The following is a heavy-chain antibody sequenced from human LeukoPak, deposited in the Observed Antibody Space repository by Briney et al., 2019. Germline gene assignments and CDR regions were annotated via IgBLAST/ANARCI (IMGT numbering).Heavy chain of an antibody. CDR1: GASISTYY. CDR2: IYNSEAT. V-gene: IGHV4-59*08. J-gene: IGHJ4*02. Sequence: RASETLSLTCTVSGASISTYYWSWIRQPPGKGLEWIGYIYNSEATRQNPSLKSRVSMPVDTTKNQLSLKVISVTAADTAVYYCARHEETWDHYFDSWGQGTLVTVSS. D-gene: IGHD1-26*01. CDR3: ARHEETWDHYFDS.